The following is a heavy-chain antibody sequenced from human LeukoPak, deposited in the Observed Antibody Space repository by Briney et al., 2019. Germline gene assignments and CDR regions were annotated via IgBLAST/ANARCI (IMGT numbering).Heavy chain of an antibody. D-gene: IGHD3-10*01. J-gene: IGHJ6*02. CDR2: IYYSGST. V-gene: IGHV4-39*01. CDR1: GGSISSSSYY. CDR3: ARHGSGSYYWNYYYYGMDV. Sequence: SETLSLTCTVSGGSISSSSYYWGWIRQPPGKGPEWIGSIYYSGSTYYNPSLKSRVTISVDTSKNQFSLKLSSVTAADTAVYYGARHGSGSYYWNYYYYGMDVWGQGTTVTVSS.